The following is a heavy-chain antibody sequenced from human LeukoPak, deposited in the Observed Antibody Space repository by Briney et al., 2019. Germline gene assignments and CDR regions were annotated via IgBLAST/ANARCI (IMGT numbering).Heavy chain of an antibody. J-gene: IGHJ4*02. Sequence: GGSLRLSCAASGFTFDDYGMSWVRQAPGKGLEWVSGINWNGASTGYTDSVKGRFTISRDNAKNSLYLQMNSLRAEDTALYYCARDGYNFEAAGRDWGQGTLVTVSS. V-gene: IGHV3-20*04. D-gene: IGHD5-24*01. CDR2: INWNGAST. CDR3: ARDGYNFEAAGRD. CDR1: GFTFDDYG.